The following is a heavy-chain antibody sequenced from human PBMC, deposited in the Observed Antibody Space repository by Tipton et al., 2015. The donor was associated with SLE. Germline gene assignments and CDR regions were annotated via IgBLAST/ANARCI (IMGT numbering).Heavy chain of an antibody. J-gene: IGHJ4*02. CDR3: ARGRRGCGGDCYVDY. CDR2: IHNRGST. V-gene: IGHV4-39*07. CDR1: GGSISSSSYY. Sequence: TLSLTCTVSGGSISSSSYYWAWIRQPPGKGLEWIGSIHNRGSTYDNPSLKSRVIMSVDMSKNQFSLRMSSVTAADTAVYYCARGRRGCGGDCYVDYWGQGTLVTVSS. D-gene: IGHD2-21*01.